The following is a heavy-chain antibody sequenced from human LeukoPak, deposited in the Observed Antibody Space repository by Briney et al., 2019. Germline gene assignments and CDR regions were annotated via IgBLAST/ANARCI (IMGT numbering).Heavy chain of an antibody. D-gene: IGHD1-14*01. V-gene: IGHV3-30-3*01. CDR2: ISYDGSNK. CDR1: GFTFSSYS. Sequence: GGSLRLSCAASGFTFSSYSMHWVRQAPGKGLEWVAVISYDGSNKYNADSVKGRFTISRDNSKNTLYLQMNSLRAEDTAVYYCARDGIGFLDYYYGMDVWGQGTTVTVSS. J-gene: IGHJ6*02. CDR3: ARDGIGFLDYYYGMDV.